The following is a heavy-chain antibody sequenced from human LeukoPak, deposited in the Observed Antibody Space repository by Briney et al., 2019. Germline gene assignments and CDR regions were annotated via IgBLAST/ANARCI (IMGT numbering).Heavy chain of an antibody. CDR3: ARGPVRVRLSVRYFQH. CDR1: GGSISSSSYY. J-gene: IGHJ1*01. Sequence: SETLSLTCTVSGGSISSSSYYWGWIRQPPGKGLEWIGSIYYSGSTYYNPSLKSRVTISVDTSKNKFSLKLSSVTAADTAVYYCARGPVRVRLSVRYFQHWGQGTLVTVSS. CDR2: IYYSGST. V-gene: IGHV4-39*07. D-gene: IGHD2/OR15-2a*01.